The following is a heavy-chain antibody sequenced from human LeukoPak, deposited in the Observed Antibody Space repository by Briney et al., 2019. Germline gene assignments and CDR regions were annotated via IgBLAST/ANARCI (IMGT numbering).Heavy chain of an antibody. CDR1: GFTFSSYW. Sequence: GGSLRLSCAASGFTFSSYWMSWVRQAPGKGLEWVANIKQDGSEKYYADSVKGRFTISRDNAKNSLYLQMNSLRAEDTAVYYCARDGLRSFSGLDYWGQGTLVTVSS. CDR3: ARDGLRSFSGLDY. D-gene: IGHD5-12*01. CDR2: IKQDGSEK. V-gene: IGHV3-7*01. J-gene: IGHJ4*02.